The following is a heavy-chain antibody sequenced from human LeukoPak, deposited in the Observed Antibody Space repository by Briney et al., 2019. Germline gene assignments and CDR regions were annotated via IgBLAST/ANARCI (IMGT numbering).Heavy chain of an antibody. CDR2: IIPILGIA. J-gene: IGHJ3*02. CDR3: GRDREDPGYSYGLMGAFDI. V-gene: IGHV1-69*04. Sequence: SVKVSCTASGCTFSSYAISWVRQAPGQGLEWMGRIIPILGIANYAQKFQGRVTITADKSTSTAYMELSSLRSEDTAEYYCGRDREDPGYSYGLMGAFDIWGQGTMVTVSS. D-gene: IGHD5-18*01. CDR1: GCTFSSYA.